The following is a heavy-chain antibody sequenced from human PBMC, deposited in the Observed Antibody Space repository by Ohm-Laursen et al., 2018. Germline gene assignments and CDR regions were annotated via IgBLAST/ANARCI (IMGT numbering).Heavy chain of an antibody. CDR1: GFTFSSYA. CDR2: ISGSGGST. J-gene: IGHJ4*02. V-gene: IGHV3-23*01. Sequence: GSLRLSCTASGFTFSSYAMSWVRQAPGKGLEWVSAISGSGGSTYYAGSVKGRFTISRDNSKNTLYLQMNSLGAEDTAVYYCAKDLSSRDYWGQGTLVTVSS. D-gene: IGHD2/OR15-2a*01. CDR3: AKDLSSRDY.